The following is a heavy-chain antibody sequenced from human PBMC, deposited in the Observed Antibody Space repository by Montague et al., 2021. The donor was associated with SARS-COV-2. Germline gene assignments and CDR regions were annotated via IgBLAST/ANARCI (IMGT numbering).Heavy chain of an antibody. CDR2: IFTSGTA. J-gene: IGHJ4*02. CDR1: GGSISTYY. CDR3: ARTPVSGYHGGFGS. V-gene: IGHV4-4*07. Sequence: SETLSLTCTVSGGSISTYYWSWIRQPAGKGLEWIGRIFTSGTASYSPSLKSRVTMAVDTSKNQFSPKVTSVTAADTAVYYCARTPVSGYHGGFGSWGQGALVTVSS. D-gene: IGHD2-2*01.